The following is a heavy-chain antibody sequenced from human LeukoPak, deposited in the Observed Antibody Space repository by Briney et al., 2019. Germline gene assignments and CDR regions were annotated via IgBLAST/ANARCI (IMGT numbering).Heavy chain of an antibody. CDR2: IYYTGST. V-gene: IGHV4-59*01. D-gene: IGHD3-22*01. CDR1: GGSISSYY. Sequence: SETLSLTCTVSGGSISSYYWSWVRQPPGKGLEWIGYIYYTGSTNYNPSLKSRVTISVHTSKNQFSLKLSSVTAADTAMYYCARGGTTYYYESSDYWGFDYWGQGTLVTVSS. J-gene: IGHJ4*02. CDR3: ARGGTTYYYESSDYWGFDY.